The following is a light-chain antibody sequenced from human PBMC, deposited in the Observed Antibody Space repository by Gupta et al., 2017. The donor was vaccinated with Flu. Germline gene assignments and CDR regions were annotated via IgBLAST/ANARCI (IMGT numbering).Light chain of an antibody. CDR1: EDINTY. J-gene: IGKJ2*01. Sequence: DIQMTQSPSPLSASLGDRISITCRASEDINTYLNLYQQRPGESPKLLVYSASRLHGGVPSRLSGSGSGTDFTLTITKVQPGDFATYYCQQADSMPETFGQGTKL. CDR3: QQADSMPET. CDR2: SAS. V-gene: IGKV1-39*01.